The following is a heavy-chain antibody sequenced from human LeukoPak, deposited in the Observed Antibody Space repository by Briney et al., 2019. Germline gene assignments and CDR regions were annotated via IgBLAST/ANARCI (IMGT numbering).Heavy chain of an antibody. D-gene: IGHD2-2*01. CDR1: GGSISSSSYY. CDR3: ARHIPSYCSSTSCYGLGMDV. V-gene: IGHV4-39*01. CDR2: IYYSGST. Sequence: PSETLSLTCTVSGGSISSSSYYWGWIRQPPGKGLEWIGSIYYSGSTYYNPSLKSRVTISVDTSKNQFSLKLSSVTAADTAVYYCARHIPSYCSSTSCYGLGMDVWGKGTTVTVSS. J-gene: IGHJ6*03.